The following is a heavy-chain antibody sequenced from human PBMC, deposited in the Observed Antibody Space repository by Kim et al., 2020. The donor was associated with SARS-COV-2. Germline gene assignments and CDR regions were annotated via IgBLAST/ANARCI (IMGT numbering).Heavy chain of an antibody. J-gene: IGHJ3*02. Sequence: YAAAVKGRFTISRDNSKNTLYLQMNSLRAEDTAVYYCARVSAAAGSAFDIWGQGTMVTVSS. D-gene: IGHD6-13*01. V-gene: IGHV3-33*01. CDR3: ARVSAAAGSAFDI.